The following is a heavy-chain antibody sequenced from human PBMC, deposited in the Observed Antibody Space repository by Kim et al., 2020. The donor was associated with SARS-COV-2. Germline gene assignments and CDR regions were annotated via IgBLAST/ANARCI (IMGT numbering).Heavy chain of an antibody. J-gene: IGHJ4*02. D-gene: IGHD6-19*01. CDR2: T. CDR3: ASGEWLGEFDY. V-gene: IGHV1-2*02. Sequence: TNYAQKVQGRVTMTRDTSISTAYMELSRLRSDDTAVYYCASGEWLGEFDYWGQGTLVTVSS.